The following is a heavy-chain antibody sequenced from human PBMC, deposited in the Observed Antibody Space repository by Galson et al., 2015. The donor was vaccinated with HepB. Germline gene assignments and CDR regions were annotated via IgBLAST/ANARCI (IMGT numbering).Heavy chain of an antibody. J-gene: IGHJ3*02. V-gene: IGHV3-30*02. D-gene: IGHD6-13*01. CDR2: IRYDGSNK. Sequence: SLRLSCAASGFTLSSYGMHWVRQAPGKGLEWVAFIRYDGSNKYYADSVKGRFTISRDNSKNTLYLQMNSLRAEDTAVYYCAKLAAAGTGKDAFDIWGQGTMVTVSS. CDR3: AKLAAAGTGKDAFDI. CDR1: GFTLSSYG.